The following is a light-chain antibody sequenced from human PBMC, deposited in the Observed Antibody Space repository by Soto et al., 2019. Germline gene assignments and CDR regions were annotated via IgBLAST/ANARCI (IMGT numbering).Light chain of an antibody. Sequence: QSALTQPASVSGSPGQSITISCSGTSSDVGSYNLVSWYQQHPGKAPKLIIYEVSNRPSGVSNRFSGSKSGNTAPLTSSGLQAEDDADYYCSSYTSSSILVFGGGTKLTVL. CDR2: EVS. J-gene: IGLJ2*01. CDR1: SSDVGSYNL. V-gene: IGLV2-14*02. CDR3: SSYTSSSILV.